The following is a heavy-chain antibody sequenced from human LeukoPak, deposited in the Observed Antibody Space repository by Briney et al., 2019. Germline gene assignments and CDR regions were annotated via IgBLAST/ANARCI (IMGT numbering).Heavy chain of an antibody. D-gene: IGHD2-2*01. V-gene: IGHV3-23*01. Sequence: PGGSLRPSCAASGFTFSSYAMSWVRQAPGKGLEWVSAISGSGGSTYYADSVKGRFTISRDNSKNTLYLQMNSLRAEDTAVYYCAKDPLESSTSFNWFDPWGQGTLVTVSS. J-gene: IGHJ5*02. CDR1: GFTFSSYA. CDR2: ISGSGGST. CDR3: AKDPLESSTSFNWFDP.